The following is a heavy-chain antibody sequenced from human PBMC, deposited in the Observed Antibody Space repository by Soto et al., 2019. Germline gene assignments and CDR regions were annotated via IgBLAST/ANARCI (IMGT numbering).Heavy chain of an antibody. D-gene: IGHD3-9*01. CDR3: ARARPTYDILTYFQY. CDR2: IWYDGSSK. V-gene: IGHV3-33*01. J-gene: IGHJ1*01. Sequence: QVQLVESGGGVVQPGSSLRLSCAASGFTFSSYGMHWVRQAPGKGLEWVAVIWYDGSSKYYADSVKDRFTISRDNSKNTLYLQMNSLSADVTAVYYSARARPTYDILTYFQYWGQGTLFTVSS. CDR1: GFTFSSYG.